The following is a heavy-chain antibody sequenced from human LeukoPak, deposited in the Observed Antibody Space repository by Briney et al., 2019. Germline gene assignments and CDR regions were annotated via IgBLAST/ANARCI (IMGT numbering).Heavy chain of an antibody. V-gene: IGHV4-34*01. J-gene: IGHJ4*02. Sequence: PSETLSLTCAVYGGSFSGYYWSWIRQPPGKGLEWIGEINHSGSTNYNPSLKSRVTISVDTSKNQFSLKLSSVTAADTAVYYCARSGGYQLLKKSFDYWGQGTLVTVSS. D-gene: IGHD2-2*01. CDR2: INHSGST. CDR1: GGSFSGYY. CDR3: ARSGGYQLLKKSFDY.